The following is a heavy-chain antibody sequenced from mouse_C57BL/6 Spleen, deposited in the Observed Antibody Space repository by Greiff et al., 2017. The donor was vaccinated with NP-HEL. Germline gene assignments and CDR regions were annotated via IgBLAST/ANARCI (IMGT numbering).Heavy chain of an antibody. CDR1: GYTFTDYY. CDR2: INPNNGGT. V-gene: IGHV1-26*01. Sequence: LQQSGPELVKPGASVKISCKASGYTFTDYYMNWVKQSHGKSLEWIGDINPNNGGTSYNQKFKGKATLTVDKSSSTAYMELRSLTSEDSAVYYCARGGLYDYDRYFDVWGTGTTVTVSS. J-gene: IGHJ1*03. D-gene: IGHD2-4*01. CDR3: ARGGLYDYDRYFDV.